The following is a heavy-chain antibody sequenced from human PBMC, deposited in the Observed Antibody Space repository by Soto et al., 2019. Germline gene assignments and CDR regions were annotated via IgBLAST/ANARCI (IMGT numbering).Heavy chain of an antibody. CDR1: GASINTIPYY. J-gene: IGHJ6*02. CDR2: VYYSGFT. CDR3: PTTFDSSGYYHNYGMDV. Sequence: PSETLSLTXTVSGASINTIPYYWGWIRQSPGKGLEWIGSVYYSGFTYYNPSLKSRVTISVDTSKNQFSLELTSVTAADTALYYCPTTFDSSGYYHNYGMDVWGQGTTVTVSS. V-gene: IGHV4-39*01. D-gene: IGHD3-22*01.